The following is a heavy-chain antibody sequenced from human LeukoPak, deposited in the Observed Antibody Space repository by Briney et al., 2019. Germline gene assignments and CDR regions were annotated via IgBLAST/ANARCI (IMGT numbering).Heavy chain of an antibody. D-gene: IGHD6-6*01. CDR2: ISYDGSNK. J-gene: IGHJ6*03. V-gene: IGHV3-30-3*01. CDR3: ARGKGEQLVLYYYYMDV. Sequence: GRSLRLSCAASGFTFSSYAMHWVRQAPGKGLEWVAVISYDGSNKYYADSVKGRFTISRDNSKNTLYLQMNSLRAEDTAVYYCARGKGEQLVLYYYYMDVWGKGTTVTVSS. CDR1: GFTFSSYA.